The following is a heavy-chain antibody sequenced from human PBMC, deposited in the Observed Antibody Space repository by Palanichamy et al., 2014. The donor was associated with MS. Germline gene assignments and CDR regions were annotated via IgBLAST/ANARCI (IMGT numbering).Heavy chain of an antibody. D-gene: IGHD1-26*01. V-gene: IGHV1-2*04. CDR1: GYTFTDYW. CDR3: ATLGATLGGRLRSDAFDL. J-gene: IGHJ3*01. Sequence: QVQLVQSGAEVKKPGASVKVSCKASGYTFTDYWIHWVRQVPGQGPEWMAWIDLKTGGTNYAQMFQGWVAVTRDTSINTVYMELGRLTSDDTAIYYCATLGATLGGRLRSDAFDLWGQGTMIIVSS. CDR2: IDLKTGGT.